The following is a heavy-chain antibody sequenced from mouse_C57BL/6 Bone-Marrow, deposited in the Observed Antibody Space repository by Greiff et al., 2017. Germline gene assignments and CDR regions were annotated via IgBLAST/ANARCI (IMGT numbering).Heavy chain of an antibody. V-gene: IGHV1-69*01. Sequence: VQLQQPGAELVMPGASVKLSCKASGYTFTSYWMHWVKQRPGQGLEWIGEIDPSDSYTNYNQKFKGKSTLTVDKSSSTAYMQLSSLTSEDSAVYYCARGGYGYVLFAYWGQGTLVTVSA. CDR1: GYTFTSYW. D-gene: IGHD2-2*01. CDR2: IDPSDSYT. J-gene: IGHJ3*01. CDR3: ARGGYGYVLFAY.